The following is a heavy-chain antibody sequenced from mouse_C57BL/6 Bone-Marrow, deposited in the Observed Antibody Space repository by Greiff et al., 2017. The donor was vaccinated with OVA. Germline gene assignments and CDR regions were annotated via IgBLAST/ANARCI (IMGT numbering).Heavy chain of an antibody. CDR2: ISSGSSTI. CDR3: ARENPYAMDY. J-gene: IGHJ4*01. Sequence: DVQLVESGGGLVKPGGSLKLSCAASGFTFSDYGMHWVRQAPEKGLEWVAYISSGSSTIYYADTVKGRFTISRDNAKNTLFLQMTSLRSEDTAMYYCARENPYAMDYWGQGTSVTVSS. CDR1: GFTFSDYG. V-gene: IGHV5-17*01.